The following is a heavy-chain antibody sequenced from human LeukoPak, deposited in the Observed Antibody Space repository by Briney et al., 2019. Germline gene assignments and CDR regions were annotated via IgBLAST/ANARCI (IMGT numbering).Heavy chain of an antibody. CDR2: ISAYNGNT. J-gene: IGHJ4*02. D-gene: IGHD3-10*01. Sequence: ASVKVSCKASGYTFTSYGISWVRQAPGQGLGWMGWISAYNGNTNYAQKLQGRVTMTTDTSTSTAYMELRSLRSDDTAVYYCARAPRLLWFGELPPNFDYWGQGTLVIVSS. CDR3: ARAPRLLWFGELPPNFDY. CDR1: GYTFTSYG. V-gene: IGHV1-18*01.